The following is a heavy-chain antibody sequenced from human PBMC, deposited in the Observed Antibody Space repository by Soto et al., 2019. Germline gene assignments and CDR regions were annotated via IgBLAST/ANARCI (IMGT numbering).Heavy chain of an antibody. CDR3: AGGSGYSSGDWFDP. J-gene: IGHJ5*02. CDR2: INPRDGST. D-gene: IGHD5-18*01. Sequence: ASVKVSCKSSGYTFTGYYIHWVRQAPGQGLEWLGLINPRDGSTSYAQKFQGRVSMTRDSSTSTVYMQLSSLKSADTAVYYCAGGSGYSSGDWFDPWGQGILVTVS. V-gene: IGHV1-46*01. CDR1: GYTFTGYY.